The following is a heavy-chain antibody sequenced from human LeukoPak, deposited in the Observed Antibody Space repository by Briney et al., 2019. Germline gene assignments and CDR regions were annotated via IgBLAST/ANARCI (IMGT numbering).Heavy chain of an antibody. J-gene: IGHJ6*03. V-gene: IGHV4-39*01. Sequence: PSETLSLTCTVSGGSISSSSYYWGWIRQPPWKGLEWIGSIYYSGGTYYNPSLKSRVTISVDTSKNQFSLQLSSVTAADTAVYYCARLRRGYSGYDYGYYYYMDVWGKGTTVTVSS. CDR1: GGSISSSSYY. D-gene: IGHD5-12*01. CDR3: ARLRRGYSGYDYGYYYYMDV. CDR2: IYYSGGT.